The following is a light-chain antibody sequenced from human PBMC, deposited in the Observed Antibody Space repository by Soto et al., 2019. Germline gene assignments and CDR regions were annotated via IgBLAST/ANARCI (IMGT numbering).Light chain of an antibody. J-gene: IGKJ1*01. V-gene: IGKV3-20*01. CDR3: QQYGSSPET. CDR1: QSVSSNY. CDR2: GAS. Sequence: EIVLTQSPGTLSLSPGERAALSCRASQSVSSNYLAWYQQKPGQAPRLLIYGASSRATGIPDSFSGSGSGTDFTLTISRLEPDDFAVYYCQQYGSSPETFGQGTKVEIK.